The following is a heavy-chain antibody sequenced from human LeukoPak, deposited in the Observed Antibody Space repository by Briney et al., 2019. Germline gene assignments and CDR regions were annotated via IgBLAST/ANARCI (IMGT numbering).Heavy chain of an antibody. J-gene: IGHJ6*03. V-gene: IGHV1-69*06. CDR2: IIPIFGTA. Sequence: ASVKVSCKASGYTFTSYAISWVRQAPGQGLEWMGGIIPIFGTANYAQKFQGRVTITADKSTSTAYMELSSLRSEDTAVYYCAVPAATEGAYYYMDVWGKGTTVTVSS. D-gene: IGHD2-2*01. CDR3: AVPAATEGAYYYMDV. CDR1: GYTFTSYA.